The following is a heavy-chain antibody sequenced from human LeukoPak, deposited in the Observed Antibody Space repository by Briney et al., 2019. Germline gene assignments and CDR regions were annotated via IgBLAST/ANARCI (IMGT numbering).Heavy chain of an antibody. V-gene: IGHV1-18*01. D-gene: IGHD3-3*01. CDR3: AREFSYDFWSGYFTDDYYGMDV. Sequence: ASVKVSCKASGYTFTSYGISWVRQAPGQGLEWMGWISAYNGNTNYARKLQGRVTMTTDTSTSTAYMELRSLRSDDTAVYHCAREFSYDFWSGYFTDDYYGMDVWGQGTTVTVSS. CDR1: GYTFTSYG. CDR2: ISAYNGNT. J-gene: IGHJ6*02.